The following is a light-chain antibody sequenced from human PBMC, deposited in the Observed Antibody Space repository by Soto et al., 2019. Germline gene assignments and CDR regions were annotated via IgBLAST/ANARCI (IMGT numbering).Light chain of an antibody. CDR1: QSLSGN. CDR3: QHYNNWPRT. CDR2: RAS. V-gene: IGKV3-15*01. J-gene: IGKJ1*01. Sequence: EIVMTQSPATLSVSPGERVTLSCRASQSLSGNLAWYQQKPGLAPRLLINRASTRATGIPARFSGSGSETEFTLTISSLQSEDFAVYYCQHYNNWPRTFGQGTKVDIK.